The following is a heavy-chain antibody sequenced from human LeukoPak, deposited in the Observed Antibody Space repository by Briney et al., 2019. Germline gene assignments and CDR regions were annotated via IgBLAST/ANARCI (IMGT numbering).Heavy chain of an antibody. CDR1: GFHFNSYA. CDR3: AVYCSGGCYSGLV. D-gene: IGHD2-21*02. Sequence: GSLKLSFSGSGFHFNSYAMTWGRPAPGKGLEWVSTIICTSGHTYYTDSVKGRFTISRDNYKNTLYLQMNSLRAEDTAVYYCAVYCSGGCYSGLVWGQGTLVTVSS. V-gene: IGHV3-23*01. CDR2: IICTSGHT. J-gene: IGHJ4*02.